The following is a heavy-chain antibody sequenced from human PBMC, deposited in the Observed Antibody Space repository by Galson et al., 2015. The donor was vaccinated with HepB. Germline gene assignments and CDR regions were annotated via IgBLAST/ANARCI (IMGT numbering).Heavy chain of an antibody. J-gene: IGHJ6*03. Sequence: SVKVSCKASGYTFTSYDINWVRQATGQGLEWMGWMNPNSGNTGYAQKFQGRVTMTRNTSISTAYMELSSLRSEDTAVYYCARGGSTVDYYYYYMDVWGKGTTVTVSS. CDR1: GYTFTSYD. V-gene: IGHV1-8*01. CDR2: MNPNSGNT. CDR3: ARGGSTVDYYYYYMDV. D-gene: IGHD4-17*01.